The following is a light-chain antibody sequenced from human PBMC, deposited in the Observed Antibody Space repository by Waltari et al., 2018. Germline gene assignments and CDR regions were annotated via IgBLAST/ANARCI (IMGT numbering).Light chain of an antibody. Sequence: DIQMTQSPSTLSASVVDRVTITCRASQNINSWLALYQQKPGKAPNLLIYTASSYETGVPSRFSGSESGKEFTLTINSLQPDDFATYYCQQYNSYHIFTFGPGTKVEI. CDR1: QNINSW. J-gene: IGKJ3*01. CDR3: QQYNSYHIFT. CDR2: TAS. V-gene: IGKV1-5*03.